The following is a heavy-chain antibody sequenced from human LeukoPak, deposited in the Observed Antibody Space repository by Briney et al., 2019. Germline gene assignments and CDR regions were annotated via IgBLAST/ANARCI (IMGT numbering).Heavy chain of an antibody. Sequence: PGGSLRLSCAASGFTFSSYWMSWVRQAPGKGLEWVANIKQDGSEKYYVDSVKGRFTISRDNAKNSLYLQMNSLRAEDTAVYYCARGGRSSGWYYFDYWGQGTLVTVSS. V-gene: IGHV3-7*01. CDR2: IKQDGSEK. J-gene: IGHJ4*02. D-gene: IGHD6-19*01. CDR3: ARGGRSSGWYYFDY. CDR1: GFTFSSYW.